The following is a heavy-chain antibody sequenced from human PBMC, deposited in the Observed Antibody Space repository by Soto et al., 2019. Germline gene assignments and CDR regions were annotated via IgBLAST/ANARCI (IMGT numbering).Heavy chain of an antibody. Sequence: SETLSLTCTVSGDSISSYYWSWIRQPPGKGLEWIGYIYYSGSTNYNPSLKSRVTISVDTSKNQFSLKLSSVTAADTAVYYCARHVGCSSTSCPDAFDIWGQGTMLTVSS. CDR2: IYYSGST. J-gene: IGHJ3*02. CDR3: ARHVGCSSTSCPDAFDI. D-gene: IGHD2-2*01. V-gene: IGHV4-59*08. CDR1: GDSISSYY.